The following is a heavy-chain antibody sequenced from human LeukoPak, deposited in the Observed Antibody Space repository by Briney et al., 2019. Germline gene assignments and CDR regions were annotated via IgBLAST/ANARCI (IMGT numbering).Heavy chain of an antibody. CDR1: GFTFSDYW. D-gene: IGHD1-26*01. Sequence: GGSLRLSCAASGFTFSDYWMHWVRQAPGKGLVWVSRIKSDGSSTSYADSVKGRFTISRDNAKNTLYLQMNSLRAEDTAVYYCARIGAATYAFDIWGQGTMVTVSS. J-gene: IGHJ3*02. CDR2: IKSDGSST. V-gene: IGHV3-74*01. CDR3: ARIGAATYAFDI.